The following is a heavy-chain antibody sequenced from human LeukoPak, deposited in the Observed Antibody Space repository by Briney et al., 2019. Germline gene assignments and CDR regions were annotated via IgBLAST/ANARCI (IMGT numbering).Heavy chain of an antibody. CDR2: IIPIFGTA. Sequence: SVKVSCKTSGGTFSSYAISWVRQAPGQGLEWMGGIIPIFGTANYAQKFQGRVTITADESTSTAYMELSSLRSGDTAVYYCARSGDIVVVVAATYFDYWGQGTLVTVSS. J-gene: IGHJ4*02. V-gene: IGHV1-69*13. CDR1: GGTFSSYA. CDR3: ARSGDIVVVVAATYFDY. D-gene: IGHD2-15*01.